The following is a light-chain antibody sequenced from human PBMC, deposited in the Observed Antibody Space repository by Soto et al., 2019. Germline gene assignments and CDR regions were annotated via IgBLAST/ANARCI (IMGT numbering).Light chain of an antibody. J-gene: IGKJ4*01. CDR2: GAS. CDR3: QQYNNWPPLT. CDR1: RDINRN. Sequence: EVVLTQSRGTLSVSLLESVTLXAMTSRDINRNLAWYQQVPGQSPRLLIFGASSRAAGVPARVSGSGSGTEFTLTISSLHSEDFAVYYCQQYNNWPPLTFGGGTKVDIK. V-gene: IGKV3-15*01.